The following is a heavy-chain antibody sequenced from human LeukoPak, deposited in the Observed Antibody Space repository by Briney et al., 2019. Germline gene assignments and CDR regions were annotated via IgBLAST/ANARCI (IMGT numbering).Heavy chain of an antibody. Sequence: GESLKISCKGSGYSFTSYWIGWVRQMPGKGLEWMGIIYPGDSDTRYSPSFQGQVTISADKSISTAYLQWSSLKASDTAMYYCAIPDLRQQLVPYYFDYWGQGTLVTVSS. D-gene: IGHD6-13*01. V-gene: IGHV5-51*01. J-gene: IGHJ4*02. CDR3: AIPDLRQQLVPYYFDY. CDR2: IYPGDSDT. CDR1: GYSFTSYW.